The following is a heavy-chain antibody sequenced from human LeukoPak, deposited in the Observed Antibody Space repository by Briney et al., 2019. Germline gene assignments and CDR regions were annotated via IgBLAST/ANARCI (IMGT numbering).Heavy chain of an antibody. CDR1: GFTLSSYA. J-gene: IGHJ4*02. D-gene: IGHD1-26*01. CDR3: AKDHGSGSYVEFDY. V-gene: IGHV3-23*01. Sequence: GGSLRLSCAASGFTLSSYAMSWVRQAPGKGLEWVSAISGSGGSTYYADSVKGRFTISRDNSKNTLYLQMNSLRAEDTAVYYCAKDHGSGSYVEFDYWGQGTLVTVSS. CDR2: ISGSGGST.